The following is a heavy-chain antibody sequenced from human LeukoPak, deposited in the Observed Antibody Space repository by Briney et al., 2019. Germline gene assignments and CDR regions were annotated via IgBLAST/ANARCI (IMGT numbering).Heavy chain of an antibody. CDR2: IYSGGST. CDR1: GFTFSSYA. V-gene: IGHV3-66*01. Sequence: GGSLRLSCVVSGFTFSSYAMSWVRQAPGKGLEWVSGIYSGGSTYYADSVKGRFTISRDNSKNTLYLQMNSLRAEDTAVYYCASSIVTEYYFDYWGQGTLVTVSS. D-gene: IGHD2-15*01. CDR3: ASSIVTEYYFDY. J-gene: IGHJ4*02.